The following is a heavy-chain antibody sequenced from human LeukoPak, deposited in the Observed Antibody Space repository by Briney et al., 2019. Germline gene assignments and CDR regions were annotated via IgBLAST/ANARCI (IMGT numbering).Heavy chain of an antibody. J-gene: IGHJ6*02. CDR2: ISGSGGST. Sequence: GGSLRLSCAASGFTFSSCAMSWVRQAPGKGLEWVSAISGSGGSTYYADSVKGRFTISRDNSKNTLYLQMNSLRAEDTAVYYCAKVTAVAGTETSDYYYYGMDVWGQGTTVTVSS. V-gene: IGHV3-23*01. CDR3: AKVTAVAGTETSDYYYYGMDV. CDR1: GFTFSSCA. D-gene: IGHD6-19*01.